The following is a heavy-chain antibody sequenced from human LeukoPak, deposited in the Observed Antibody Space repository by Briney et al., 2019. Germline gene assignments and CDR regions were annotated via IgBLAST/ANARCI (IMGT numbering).Heavy chain of an antibody. CDR2: MNPNSGNT. Sequence: ASVKVSCKASGYTFTGYYMHWVRQATGQGLEWMGWMNPNSGNTGYAQKFQGRVTMTRNTSISTAYMELSSLRSEDTAVYYCATLRTTRVYNWFDPWGQGTLVTVSS. CDR1: GYTFTGYY. J-gene: IGHJ5*02. D-gene: IGHD4-11*01. CDR3: ATLRTTRVYNWFDP. V-gene: IGHV1-8*02.